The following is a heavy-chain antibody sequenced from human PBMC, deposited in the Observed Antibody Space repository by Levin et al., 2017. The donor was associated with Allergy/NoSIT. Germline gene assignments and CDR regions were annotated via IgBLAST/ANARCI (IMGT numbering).Heavy chain of an antibody. Sequence: ASVKVSCKASGYTFTSYYMHWVRQAPGQGLEWMGIINPSGGSTSYAQKFQGRVTMTRDTSTSTVYMELSSLRSEDTAVYYCARDKALLYYDILTGYYFDYWGQGTLVTVSS. CDR1: GYTFTSYY. J-gene: IGHJ4*02. V-gene: IGHV1-46*01. CDR3: ARDKALLYYDILTGYYFDY. CDR2: INPSGGST. D-gene: IGHD3-9*01.